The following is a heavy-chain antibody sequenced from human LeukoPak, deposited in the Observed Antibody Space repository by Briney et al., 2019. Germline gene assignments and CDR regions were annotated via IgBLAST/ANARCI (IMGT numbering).Heavy chain of an antibody. J-gene: IGHJ4*02. CDR1: GLRFGSYA. V-gene: IGHV3-23*01. CDR3: AKEWSPNDY. Sequence: GGSLRLSCAVSGLRFGSYAMSWVRQAPGKGLEWVSSISISGDTTNYADSVKGRFTISRDNSKNTLFLQMDSLRAEDTAVYYCAKEWSPNDYWGQGTRVTVSS. D-gene: IGHD2-15*01. CDR2: ISISGDTT.